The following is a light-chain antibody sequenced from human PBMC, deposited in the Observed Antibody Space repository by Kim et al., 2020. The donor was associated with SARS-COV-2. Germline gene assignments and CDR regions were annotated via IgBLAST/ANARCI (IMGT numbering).Light chain of an antibody. CDR3: LQDYNYPYT. V-gene: IGKV1-6*01. CDR1: QGIRRD. J-gene: IGKJ2*01. Sequence: AIQMTQSPSSLSASGGDRVTITCRASQGIRRDLGWYQQKPGKAPKLLIFAASALHSGVPSRFSGSASGTDFTLTITNLQPEDFATYYCLQDYNYPYTFGQGTKLEI. CDR2: AAS.